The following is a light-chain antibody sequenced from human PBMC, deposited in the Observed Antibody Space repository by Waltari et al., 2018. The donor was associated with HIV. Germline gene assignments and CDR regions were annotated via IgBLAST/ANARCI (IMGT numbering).Light chain of an antibody. CDR2: GNN. V-gene: IGLV1-40*01. Sequence: QSVLTQPTSVSGAPGQRVTIHCTGSSYNIGAGYDMPWYQQLPRAAPKLLLYGNNNRPSGVPDRFSGSKSGTSASLVITGLQTEDEADYYCQSYDSSLSGVAFGGGTKLTVL. J-gene: IGLJ2*01. CDR1: SYNIGAGYD. CDR3: QSYDSSLSGVA.